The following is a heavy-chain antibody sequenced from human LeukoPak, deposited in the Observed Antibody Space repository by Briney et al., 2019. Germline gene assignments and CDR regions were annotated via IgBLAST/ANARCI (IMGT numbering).Heavy chain of an antibody. J-gene: IGHJ4*02. Sequence: TLSLTCTVSGGSISSGGYYWSWIRQPPGKGLEWIGYIYHSGSTYYNPSLKSRVTISVDRSKNQFSLKLSSVTAADTAVYFCARNTYTISRYYFDSWGQGTLVTVSS. D-gene: IGHD2/OR15-2a*01. CDR3: ARNTYTISRYYFDS. V-gene: IGHV4-30-2*01. CDR2: IYHSGST. CDR1: GGSISSGGYY.